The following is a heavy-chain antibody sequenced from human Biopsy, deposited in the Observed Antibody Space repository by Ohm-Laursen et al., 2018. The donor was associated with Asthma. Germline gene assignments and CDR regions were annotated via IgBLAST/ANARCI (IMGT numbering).Heavy chain of an antibody. Sequence: SLRLSCTASGFTFRDYYMTWIRQAPGKGLEWVATINGDGSQKSYVDSVTGRFTISRDNSKNPLHLEMNSLRAEDTAVYFCARGDSSGWSHYYFDYWGQGTLVTVSS. CDR3: ARGDSSGWSHYYFDY. D-gene: IGHD6-19*01. CDR2: INGDGSQK. V-gene: IGHV3-7*01. J-gene: IGHJ4*02. CDR1: GFTFRDYY.